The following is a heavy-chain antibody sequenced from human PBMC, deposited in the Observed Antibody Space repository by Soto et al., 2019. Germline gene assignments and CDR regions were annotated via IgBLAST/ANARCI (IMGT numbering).Heavy chain of an antibody. J-gene: IGHJ6*02. Sequence: GESLNISCKGSGYSFTSYWIGWVRQMPGKGLEWMGIIYPGDSDTRYSPSFQGQVTISADKSISTAYLQWSSLKASDTAMYYCAGGGVRGVITRTRENSGMDVWGQGTTLTXSS. CDR2: IYPGDSDT. CDR1: GYSFTSYW. V-gene: IGHV5-51*01. D-gene: IGHD3-10*01. CDR3: AGGGVRGVITRTRENSGMDV.